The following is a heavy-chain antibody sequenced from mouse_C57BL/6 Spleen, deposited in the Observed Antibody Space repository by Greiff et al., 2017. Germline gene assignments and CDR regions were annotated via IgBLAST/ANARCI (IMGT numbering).Heavy chain of an antibody. Sequence: QVHVKQSGAELVRPGSSVKLSCKASGYTFTSYWMHWVKQRPIQGLEWIGNIDPSDSETHYNQKFKDKATLTVDKSSSTAYMQLSSLTSEDSAVYYGARDGSSYWYFDVWGTGTTVTVSS. CDR2: IDPSDSET. J-gene: IGHJ1*03. CDR3: ARDGSSYWYFDV. V-gene: IGHV1-52*01. CDR1: GYTFTSYW. D-gene: IGHD1-1*01.